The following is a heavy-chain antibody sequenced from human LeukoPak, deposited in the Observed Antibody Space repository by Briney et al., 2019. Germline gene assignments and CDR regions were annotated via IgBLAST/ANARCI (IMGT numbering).Heavy chain of an antibody. CDR3: ARGGPFPSSSSSREYYLDY. Sequence: GASVKVSCKASGYDFINYGTSWVRQAPGQGREWMGWISIYNGNTDYKLQGRVTMTTDTSTNTAYMEVRSLRSDDTAVYYCARGGPFPSSSSSREYYLDYWGQGTLVTVSS. V-gene: IGHV1-18*01. CDR2: ISIYNGNT. D-gene: IGHD6-6*01. CDR1: GYDFINYG. J-gene: IGHJ4*02.